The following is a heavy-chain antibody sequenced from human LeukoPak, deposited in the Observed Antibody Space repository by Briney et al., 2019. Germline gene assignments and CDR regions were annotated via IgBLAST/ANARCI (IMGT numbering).Heavy chain of an antibody. D-gene: IGHD3-22*01. CDR3: ATIADSSGYYYVLDAFDI. J-gene: IGHJ3*02. V-gene: IGHV4-39*07. CDR2: IYYSGST. CDR1: GGSISSSSYY. Sequence: SETLSLTCTVSGGSISSSSYYWGWIRQPPGKGLEWIGSIYYSGSTYYNPSLKSRVTISVDTSKNQFSLKLSSVTAADTAVYYCATIADSSGYYYVLDAFDIWGQGTMVTVSS.